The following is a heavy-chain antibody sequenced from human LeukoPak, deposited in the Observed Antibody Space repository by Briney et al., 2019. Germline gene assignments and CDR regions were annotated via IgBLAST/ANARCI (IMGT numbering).Heavy chain of an antibody. CDR2: INPSGGST. CDR3: TREVGYMVNRFDP. J-gene: IGHJ5*02. V-gene: IGHV1-46*02. Sequence: VTSPASEYNNAYIHCVWEGRGQQRLEWMGVINPSGGSTSYAEKFQDRVTMTMDTPATTVYMELSSLRAEDTAGYYCTREVGYMVNRFDPWGQGTLVTVSS. CDR1: EYNNAY. D-gene: IGHD5-24*01.